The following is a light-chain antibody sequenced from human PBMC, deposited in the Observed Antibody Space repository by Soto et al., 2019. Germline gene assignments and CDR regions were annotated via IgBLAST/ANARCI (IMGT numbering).Light chain of an antibody. V-gene: IGKV1D-13*01. CDR1: QGINSD. J-gene: IGKJ1*01. CDR3: QQYNNGWT. CDR2: AAF. Sequence: IQMTQSPSSLSASVGDRVTITCRASQGINSDLAWYQQKPGKTPKLLISAAFSLEGGVPTRFSGSGSGADFTLTISSLQSEDLGVYYCQQYNNGWTFGQGTKVDIK.